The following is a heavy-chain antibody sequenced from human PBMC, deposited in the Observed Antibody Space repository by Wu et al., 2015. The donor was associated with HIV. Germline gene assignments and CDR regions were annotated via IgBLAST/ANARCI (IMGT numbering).Heavy chain of an antibody. J-gene: IGHJ4*02. CDR3: ARGEGFLERIDY. CDR2: INPNAGTT. D-gene: IGHD3-3*01. Sequence: QVQLLQSGAEVKEPGASVKLSCKASGYILTNYYMHWVRQAPGQGLEWMGIINPNAGTTKYAPNFQGRVTLTRDTSTSTVYMDLSSLRSEDTAVYYCARGEGFLERIDYWGQGTLVTVSS. CDR1: GYILTNYY. V-gene: IGHV1-46*03.